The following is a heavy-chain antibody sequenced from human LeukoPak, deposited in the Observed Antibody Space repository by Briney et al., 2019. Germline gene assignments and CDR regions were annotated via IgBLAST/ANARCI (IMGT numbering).Heavy chain of an antibody. V-gene: IGHV4-4*07. J-gene: IGHJ3*02. D-gene: IGHD6-13*01. CDR2: IYTSGST. CDR3: ARDAEVIAAALDAFDI. CDR1: GGSISSYY. Sequence: PSETLSLTCTVSGGSISSYYWSWIRQPPGKGLEWIGRIYTSGSTNYNPSLKSRVTMSVDTSKNQFSLKLSSVTAADTAVYYCARDAEVIAAALDAFDIWGQGTMVTVSS.